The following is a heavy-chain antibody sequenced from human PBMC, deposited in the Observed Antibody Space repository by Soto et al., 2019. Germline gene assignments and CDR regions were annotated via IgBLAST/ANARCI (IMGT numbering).Heavy chain of an antibody. J-gene: IGHJ4*02. CDR1: GGNVSSNSSA. D-gene: IGHD1-1*01. CDR3: ARDGATGTFDY. V-gene: IGHV6-1*01. CDR2: TYYRSKWYN. Sequence: SHALSLSCDISGGNVSSNSSAWNWNKQSPSRGLEWLGRTYYRSKWYNDYAVSVKSRITINPDTSKNQFSLQLNSVTPEDTAVYYCARDGATGTFDYWGQGTLVTVSS.